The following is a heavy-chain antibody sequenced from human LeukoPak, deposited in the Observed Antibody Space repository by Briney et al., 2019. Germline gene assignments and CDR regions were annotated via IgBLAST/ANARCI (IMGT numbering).Heavy chain of an antibody. CDR2: IWYDGSNK. Sequence: GRSLRLSCAASGFTFSSYGMHWVRQAPGKGLEWVAVIWYDGSNKYYADSVKGRFTISRDNSKNTLYLQMNSLRAEDTAVYYCAKDRGDGYYYYYMDAWGKGTTVTVSS. D-gene: IGHD2-21*02. J-gene: IGHJ6*03. CDR3: AKDRGDGYYYYYMDA. V-gene: IGHV3-33*06. CDR1: GFTFSSYG.